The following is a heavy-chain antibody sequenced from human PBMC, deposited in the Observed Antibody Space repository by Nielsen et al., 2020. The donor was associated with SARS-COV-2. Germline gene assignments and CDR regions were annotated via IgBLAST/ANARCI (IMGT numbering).Heavy chain of an antibody. J-gene: IGHJ4*02. V-gene: IGHV3-21*01. D-gene: IGHD1-1*01. CDR3: AGEVPGTTGTELFDY. Sequence: GGSLRLSCAASGFTFSSYSMNWVRQAPGKGLKWVSSISSSSSYIYYADSVKGRFTISRDNAKNSLYLQMNSLRAEDTAVYYCAGEVPGTTGTELFDYWGQGTLVTVSS. CDR1: GFTFSSYS. CDR2: ISSSSSYI.